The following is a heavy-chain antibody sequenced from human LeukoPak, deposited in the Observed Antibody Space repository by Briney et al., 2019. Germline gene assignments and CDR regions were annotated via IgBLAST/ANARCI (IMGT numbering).Heavy chain of an antibody. D-gene: IGHD3-22*01. CDR2: INHSGST. V-gene: IGHV4-34*01. J-gene: IGHJ4*02. Sequence: PSETLSLTCAVYGGSFSGYYWSWIRQPPGKGLEWIGEINHSGSTNYNPSLKSRVTISVDTSKNQFSLKLSSVTAADTAVYYCARVSLRYYYDSSGYYDYWGQGTLVTVSS. CDR1: GGSFSGYY. CDR3: ARVSLRYYYDSSGYYDY.